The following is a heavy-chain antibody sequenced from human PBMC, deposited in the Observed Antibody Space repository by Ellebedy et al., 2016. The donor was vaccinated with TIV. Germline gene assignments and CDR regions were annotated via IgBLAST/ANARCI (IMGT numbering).Heavy chain of an antibody. D-gene: IGHD6-13*01. V-gene: IGHV3-21*01. CDR3: SRGIAAVMY. Sequence: GESLKISCAASGFTFSNYSMNWVRQAPGKGLEWVSSITGSSSYMFYADSVKGRFTISRDNAKNSPYLQMNSLRAEDTAVYYCSRGIAAVMYWGQGTLVTVSS. J-gene: IGHJ4*02. CDR2: ITGSSSYM. CDR1: GFTFSNYS.